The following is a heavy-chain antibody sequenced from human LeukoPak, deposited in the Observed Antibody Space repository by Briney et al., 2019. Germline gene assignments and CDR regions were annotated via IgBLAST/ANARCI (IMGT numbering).Heavy chain of an antibody. Sequence: GGSLRLSCAASGFNFSDSRMTWVPQAPGRGLEWVANVNKGGTEKHFLASVEGRFTISRDNAKKSLYLQMRSLRPEDTAVYFCVRGDWYFESWGQGTLVTVSS. D-gene: IGHD2-21*02. V-gene: IGHV3-7*04. CDR3: VRGDWYFES. CDR2: VNKGGTEK. J-gene: IGHJ4*02. CDR1: GFNFSDSR.